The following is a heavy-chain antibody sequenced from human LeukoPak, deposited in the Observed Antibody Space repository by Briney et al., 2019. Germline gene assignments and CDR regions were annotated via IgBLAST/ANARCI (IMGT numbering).Heavy chain of an antibody. J-gene: IGHJ4*02. CDR1: GFTFSSYG. CDR2: IWYDGSDK. Sequence: GGSLRLSCAASGFTFSSYGMHWGRQAPGKGLEWVAVIWYDGSDKYHADSVKGRFTISRDNSKNTLYLQMNSLRAEDTPVYYCGRVNLALRYFGGFDYWGQGTLVTVSS. V-gene: IGHV3-33*01. CDR3: GRVNLALRYFGGFDY. D-gene: IGHD3-9*01.